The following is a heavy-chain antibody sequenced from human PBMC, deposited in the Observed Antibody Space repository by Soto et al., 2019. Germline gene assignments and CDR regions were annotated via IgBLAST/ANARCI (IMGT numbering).Heavy chain of an antibody. CDR3: ARRVAEYGSPYFDY. V-gene: IGHV1-8*01. Sequence: QVQLVQSGAEVKKPGASVKVSCKASGYTFTSYDINWVRQATGQGLEWMGWMNPNSGNTGYAQKFQGRVTMTRNTSISTAYMELSSLRSEDTAVYYCARRVAEYGSPYFDYWGQGTLVTVSS. CDR2: MNPNSGNT. J-gene: IGHJ4*02. D-gene: IGHD3-10*01. CDR1: GYTFTSYD.